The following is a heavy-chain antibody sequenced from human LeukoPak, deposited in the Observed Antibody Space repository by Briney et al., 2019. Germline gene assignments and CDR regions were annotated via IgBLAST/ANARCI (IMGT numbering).Heavy chain of an antibody. D-gene: IGHD3-3*01. CDR3: ARGRRWATVITSGEGAEYFQH. CDR2: ISSSGSTI. J-gene: IGHJ1*01. CDR1: GFTFSDYY. V-gene: IGHV3-11*01. Sequence: GGSLRLSCAASGFTFSDYYMSWIRQAPGKGLEWVSYISSSGSTIYYADSVKGRFTISRDNAKNSLYLQMNSLRAEDTAVYYCARGRRWATVITSGEGAEYFQHWGQGTLVTVSS.